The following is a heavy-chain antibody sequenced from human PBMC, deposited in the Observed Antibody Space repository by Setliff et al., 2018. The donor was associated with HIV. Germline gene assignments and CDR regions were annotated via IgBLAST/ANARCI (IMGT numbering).Heavy chain of an antibody. CDR2: VHNSGST. V-gene: IGHV4-39*07. J-gene: IGHJ4*02. D-gene: IGHD6-19*01. Sequence: SETLSLTCTVSGGSISGGPSGSSNYYWGWIRQPPGKGLEWIASVHNSGSTNYNPSLKSRVTISVDTSKNQFSLRLSSVIAADTAVYYCARGPPGSSIGWYVGYWGQGTLVTVSS. CDR1: GGPSGSSNYY. CDR3: ARGPPGSSIGWYVGY.